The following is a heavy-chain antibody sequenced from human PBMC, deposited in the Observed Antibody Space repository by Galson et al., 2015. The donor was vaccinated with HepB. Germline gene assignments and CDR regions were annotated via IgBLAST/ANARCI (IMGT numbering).Heavy chain of an antibody. CDR3: ARRVYSSSWLKKGDYYYGMDV. CDR2: IYPGDSDT. CDR1: GYSFTSYW. J-gene: IGHJ6*02. Sequence: QSGAEVKKPGESLKISCKGSGYSFTSYWIGWVRQMPGKGLEWMGIIYPGDSDTRYSPSFQGQVTISADKSISTAYLQWSSLKASDTAMYYCARRVYSSSWLKKGDYYYGMDVWGQGTTVTVSS. D-gene: IGHD6-13*01. V-gene: IGHV5-51*03.